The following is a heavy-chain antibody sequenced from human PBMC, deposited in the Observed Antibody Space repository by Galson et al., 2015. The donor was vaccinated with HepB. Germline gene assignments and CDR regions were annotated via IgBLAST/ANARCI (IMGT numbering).Heavy chain of an antibody. CDR1: GYTFTSSG. Sequence: SVKVSFKANGYTFTSSGFSWVRQAPGQGLEWMGWISAYNGDTDYAQKFQGRVSMTTDTSTSTVYMELRNLKSDDTDVYYCARDPRVAVAGQFYYFDYWGRGTLVTVSS. CDR3: ARDPRVAVAGQFYYFDY. J-gene: IGHJ4*02. D-gene: IGHD5-24*01. CDR2: ISAYNGDT. V-gene: IGHV1-18*01.